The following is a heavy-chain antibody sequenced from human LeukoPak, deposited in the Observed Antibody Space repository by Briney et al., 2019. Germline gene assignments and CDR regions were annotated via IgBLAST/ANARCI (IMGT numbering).Heavy chain of an antibody. CDR3: ARHYYGSGSPLYFDY. CDR1: GFTFSSYA. CDR2: IYYSGST. J-gene: IGHJ4*02. D-gene: IGHD3-10*01. Sequence: GSLRLSCAASGFTFSSYAVSWVRQAPGKGLEWIGSIYYSGSTYYNPSLKSRVTISVDTSKNQFSLKLSSVTAADTAVYYCARHYYGSGSPLYFDYWGQGTLVTVSS. V-gene: IGHV4-39*01.